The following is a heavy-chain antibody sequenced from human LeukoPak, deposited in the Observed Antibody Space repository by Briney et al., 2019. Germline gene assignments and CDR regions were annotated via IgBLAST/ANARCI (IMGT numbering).Heavy chain of an antibody. CDR1: GGSFSGYY. Sequence: SETLSLTCAVYGGSFSGYYWSWIRQLPGKGLEWIGEINHSGSTNYNPSLKSRVTTSVDTSKNQFSLRLSSVTAADTAVYYCAKPAWGDYFDYWGQGTLVTVSS. J-gene: IGHJ4*02. CDR3: AKPAWGDYFDY. CDR2: INHSGST. D-gene: IGHD3-16*01. V-gene: IGHV4-34*01.